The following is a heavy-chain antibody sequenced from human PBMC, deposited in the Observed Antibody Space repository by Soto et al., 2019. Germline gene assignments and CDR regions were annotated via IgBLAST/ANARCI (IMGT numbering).Heavy chain of an antibody. V-gene: IGHV4-34*01. CDR1: GGSFSGYY. Sequence: SETLSLTCAVYGGSFSGYYWSWIRQPPGKGLEWIGEINHSGSTNYNPSLKSRVTISVDTSKNQFSLKLSSVTAADTAVYYCARDRSCSGGSCYGTYYFDYWGQGTLVTVSS. CDR2: INHSGST. J-gene: IGHJ4*02. D-gene: IGHD2-15*01. CDR3: ARDRSCSGGSCYGTYYFDY.